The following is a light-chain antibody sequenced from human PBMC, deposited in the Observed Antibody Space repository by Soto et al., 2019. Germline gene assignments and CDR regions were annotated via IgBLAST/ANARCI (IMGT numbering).Light chain of an antibody. CDR3: QQFHLGNT. CDR2: DAS. J-gene: IGKJ2*01. CDR1: QSVHKW. V-gene: IGKV1-5*01. Sequence: IQMTQSPSTLSASVGDRVTITCRASQSVHKWVAWYQQKSGRAPMLLIYDASTLQSGVSSRFSGTGSGTDFSLSITSLPPDDFATYCCQQFHLGNTFGQGTRLEIK.